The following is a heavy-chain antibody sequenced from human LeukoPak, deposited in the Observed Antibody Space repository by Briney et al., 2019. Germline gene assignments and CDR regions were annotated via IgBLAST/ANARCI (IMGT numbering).Heavy chain of an antibody. CDR1: GFTFSSYA. J-gene: IGHJ4*02. D-gene: IGHD3-22*01. CDR2: ISGSGGST. CDR3: AKTPATSITMIVVVSYYFDY. Sequence: GGSLRLSCAASGFTFSSYAMSWVRQAPGKGLEWVPAISGSGGSTYYADSVKGRFTISRDNSKNTLYLQMNSLRAEDTAVYYCAKTPATSITMIVVVSYYFDYWGQGTLVTVSS. V-gene: IGHV3-23*01.